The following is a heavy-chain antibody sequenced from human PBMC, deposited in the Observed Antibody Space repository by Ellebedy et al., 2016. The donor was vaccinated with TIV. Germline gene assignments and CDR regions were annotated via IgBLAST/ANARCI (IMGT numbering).Heavy chain of an antibody. CDR1: GFTFSSYA. CDR3: ARNSHFDWSFYIDY. J-gene: IGHJ4*02. CDR2: ISYDGTNE. Sequence: GESLKISCAASGFTFSSYAMHWVRQAPGKGLEWVALISYDGTNEHHADSVKGRFTTSRDNSKNALYLQMNSLRGDDTAVYYCARNSHFDWSFYIDYWGQGALVTVSS. D-gene: IGHD3-9*01. V-gene: IGHV3-33*05.